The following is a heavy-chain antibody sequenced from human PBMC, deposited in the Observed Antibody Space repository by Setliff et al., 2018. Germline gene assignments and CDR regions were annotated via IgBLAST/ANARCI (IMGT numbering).Heavy chain of an antibody. V-gene: IGHV4-59*01. CDR1: GGSISSYY. CDR2: IYHNGNT. D-gene: IGHD5-18*01. Sequence: TLSLTCTVSGGSISSYYWSWIRQPPGKGLEWIGYIYHNGNTNFNPSLKPRVTMSVDTSKNQFALNLRSVTAADSAVYYCARDRTAYSYGLDVWGQGTTVTVSS. CDR3: ARDRTAYSYGLDV. J-gene: IGHJ6*02.